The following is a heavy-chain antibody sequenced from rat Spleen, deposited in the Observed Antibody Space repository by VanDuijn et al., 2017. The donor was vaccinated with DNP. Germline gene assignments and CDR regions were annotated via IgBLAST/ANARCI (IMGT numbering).Heavy chain of an antibody. J-gene: IGHJ2*01. Sequence: QVQLTESGPGLVQPSETLSLTCTVPGFSLTGYSVYWVRQPSGKGLEWMGRMRYNGDTSYNSALKSRLSISRDTSKNQVFLKMNSLQTDDTGTYYCTRGGYYGYNYGYYFDYWGQGVMVTVSS. V-gene: IGHV2-8*01. CDR3: TRGGYYGYNYGYYFDY. CDR2: MRYNGDT. CDR1: GFSLTGYS. D-gene: IGHD1-9*01.